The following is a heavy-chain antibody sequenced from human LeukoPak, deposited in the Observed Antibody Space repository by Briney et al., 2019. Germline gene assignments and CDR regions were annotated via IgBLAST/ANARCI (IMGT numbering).Heavy chain of an antibody. Sequence: PGGSLRLSCAVSGFAFNSYAMHWVRQAPGEGLEWEAFISHDGSAQSYADSVKGRFTISRDNSKNTLYLQMNSLRAEDTAVYYCANGNGQRFLEWLHETYFDYWGQGTLVTVSS. CDR2: ISHDGSAQ. D-gene: IGHD3-3*01. CDR3: ANGNGQRFLEWLHETYFDY. CDR1: GFAFNSYA. V-gene: IGHV3-30-3*02. J-gene: IGHJ4*02.